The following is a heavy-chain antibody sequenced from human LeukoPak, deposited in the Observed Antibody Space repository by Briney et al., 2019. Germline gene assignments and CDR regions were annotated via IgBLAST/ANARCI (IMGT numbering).Heavy chain of an antibody. V-gene: IGHV3-23*01. J-gene: IGHJ4*02. CDR1: GFTFSSYA. Sequence: GGSLRLSCAASGFTFSSYAMSWVRQAPGKGLEWVSGVIGSGGTTYYADSVKGRLTISRDNSKNTVYLQMNSLRAEDTAVYYCARDLSLIALTDWGQGTLVTVSS. CDR3: ARDLSLIALTD. D-gene: IGHD3-22*01. CDR2: VIGSGGTT.